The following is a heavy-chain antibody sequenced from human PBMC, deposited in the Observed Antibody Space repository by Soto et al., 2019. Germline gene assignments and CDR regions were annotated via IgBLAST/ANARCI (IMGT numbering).Heavy chain of an antibody. Sequence: GGSLRLSCAASGVIFSAFEMHWVRQVSGKGLEWVSAIGIAGGTFYSGSVKGRFTISRENAKSSFYLQMNSLTAGDTAVYYCAREAFGSGALAFDIWGHGTMVTV. CDR3: AREAFGSGALAFDI. J-gene: IGHJ3*02. CDR1: GVIFSAFE. V-gene: IGHV3-13*01. CDR2: IGIAGGT. D-gene: IGHD3-10*01.